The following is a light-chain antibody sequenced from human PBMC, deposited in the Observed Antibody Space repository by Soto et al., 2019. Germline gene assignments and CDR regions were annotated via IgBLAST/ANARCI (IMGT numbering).Light chain of an antibody. CDR3: SSYTSSNTLV. Sequence: QSVLTQPASVSGSTGQSITISCTGTSSDVGAYNYVSWYQQHPGKAPKLMICEVSDRPSGVSNRFSGSKSGNTASLTISGLQAEDEADYYCSSYTSSNTLVLGGGTKLTV. J-gene: IGLJ2*01. V-gene: IGLV2-14*01. CDR1: SSDVGAYNY. CDR2: EVS.